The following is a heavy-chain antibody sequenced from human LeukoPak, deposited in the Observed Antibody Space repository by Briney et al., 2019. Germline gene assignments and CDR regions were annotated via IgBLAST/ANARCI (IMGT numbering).Heavy chain of an antibody. Sequence: GGSLRLSCAASGFTFSSYWMSWVRQAPGKGPEWVANIKQDGSEKYYVDSVKGRFTISRDNAKNSLYLQMNSLRAEDTAVYYCAREKYSSGLFFGYWGQGTLVTVSS. CDR3: AREKYSSGLFFGY. V-gene: IGHV3-7*04. D-gene: IGHD6-19*01. J-gene: IGHJ4*02. CDR1: GFTFSSYW. CDR2: IKQDGSEK.